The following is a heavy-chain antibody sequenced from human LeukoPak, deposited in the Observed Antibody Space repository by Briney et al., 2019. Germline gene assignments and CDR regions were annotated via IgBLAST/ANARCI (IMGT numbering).Heavy chain of an antibody. CDR2: VAYDGSNK. V-gene: IGHV3-30*18. CDR1: GFTFSSYG. D-gene: IGHD1-26*01. CDR3: AKDYSTAYSDCYYMDV. J-gene: IGHJ6*03. Sequence: PGGSLRLSCAASGFTFSSYGMHWVRQAPGKGLEWVAVVAYDGSNKFYADSVKGRFTISRDNSQNTLYLQTESLRVDDTAVYYCAKDYSTAYSDCYYMDVWAKGPTVPVPS.